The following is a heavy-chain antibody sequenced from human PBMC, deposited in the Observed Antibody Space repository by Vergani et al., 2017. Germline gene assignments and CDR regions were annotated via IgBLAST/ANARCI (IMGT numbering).Heavy chain of an antibody. Sequence: QVQLVETGGGVVQPGGSLRLYCATSGFSFNTYGAHWVRQAPGKGLEWVAFIGYDGRIKYNVDSVKGRFTISRDTSKNTLYLQMNSLRADDTAVYYCAKGVYCSSTSCYEGRGYYYGMGVWDQGTTVTFSS. CDR3: AKGVYCSSTSCYEGRGYYYGMGV. CDR1: GFSFNTYG. CDR2: IGYDGRIK. D-gene: IGHD2-2*01. V-gene: IGHV3-30*02. J-gene: IGHJ6*02.